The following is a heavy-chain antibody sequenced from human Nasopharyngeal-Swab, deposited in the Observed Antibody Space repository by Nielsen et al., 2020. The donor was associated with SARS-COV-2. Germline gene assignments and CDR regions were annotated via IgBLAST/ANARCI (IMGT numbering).Heavy chain of an antibody. V-gene: IGHV6-1*01. CDR3: AREWGSSWHY. Sequence: WIRQSPSRGLEWLGRTYYRSKWHNDYAVSVKSRITINPDTSKNQFSLQLNSVTPQDTAVYYCAREWGSSWHYWGQGTLVTVSS. D-gene: IGHD6-13*01. CDR2: TYYRSKWHN. J-gene: IGHJ4*02.